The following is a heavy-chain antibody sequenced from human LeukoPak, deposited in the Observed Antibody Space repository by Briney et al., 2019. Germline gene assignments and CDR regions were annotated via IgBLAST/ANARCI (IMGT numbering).Heavy chain of an antibody. V-gene: IGHV3-23*01. CDR3: AKDQSRSSSEVGY. CDR1: GFTFSSYA. D-gene: IGHD6-6*01. CDR2: ISGSGGST. J-gene: IGHJ4*02. Sequence: PGGTPRLSCAASGFTFSSYAMSWVRQAPGKGLEWVSAISGSGGSTYYADSVKGRFTISRDNSKNTLYLQMNSLRAEDTAVYYCAKDQSRSSSEVGYWGQGTLVTVSS.